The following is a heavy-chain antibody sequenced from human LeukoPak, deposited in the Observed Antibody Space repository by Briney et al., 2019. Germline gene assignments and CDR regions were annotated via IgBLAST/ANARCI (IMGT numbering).Heavy chain of an antibody. CDR3: AKDFYESSGYSFDY. V-gene: IGHV3-23*01. J-gene: IGHJ4*01. D-gene: IGHD3-22*01. Sequence: GGSLRLSCTASGFIFSSFAMNWVRQAPGKRLEWVSGISASGGNTNYADSVKGRFTISRDNSQNTLYLQMDSLRAEDTAIYYCAKDFYESSGYSFDYWGHGTLVAVSS. CDR1: GFIFSSFA. CDR2: ISASGGNT.